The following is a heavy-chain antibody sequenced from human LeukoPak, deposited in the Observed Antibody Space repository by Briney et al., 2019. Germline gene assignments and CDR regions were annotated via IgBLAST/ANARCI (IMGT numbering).Heavy chain of an antibody. CDR3: AKDAQRGFDYSNSFQY. J-gene: IGHJ4*02. V-gene: IGHV3-33*06. CDR2: IWSDATNM. D-gene: IGHD4-11*01. CDR1: GFIFTDYG. Sequence: PGGSLRPSCAASGFIFTDYGFHWVRQAPGKGLDWVAAIWSDATNMFYANSVKGRFFIQRDDYQDTVYLEMSSLRAEDTAVYYCAKDAQRGFDYSNSFQYWGQGSLVTVSS.